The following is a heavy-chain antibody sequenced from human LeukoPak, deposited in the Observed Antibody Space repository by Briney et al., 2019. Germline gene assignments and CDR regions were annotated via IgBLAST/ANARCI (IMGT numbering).Heavy chain of an antibody. CDR3: AAGRFWSGYYDY. D-gene: IGHD3-3*01. CDR2: IYSGGST. CDR1: GFTVSSNY. V-gene: IGHV3-53*01. J-gene: IGHJ4*02. Sequence: PGGSLRLSCAASGFTVSSNYMSWVRQAPGKGLEWVSVIYSGGSTYYADSMKGRFTISRDISKNTLYLQMNSLRAEDTAIYYCAAGRFWSGYYDYWGQGTLVTVSS.